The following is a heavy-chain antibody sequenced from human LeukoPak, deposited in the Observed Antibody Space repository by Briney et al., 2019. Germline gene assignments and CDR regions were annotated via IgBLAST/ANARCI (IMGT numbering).Heavy chain of an antibody. J-gene: IGHJ3*02. CDR2: INPNSGGT. Sequence: ASVKVSCKTSGYTFTGYYIHWVRQAPGQGLEWMGWINPNSGGTNYAQKFQGRVTITADESTSTAYMELSSLRSEDTAVYYCARVPPDSHDAFDIWGQGTMVTVSS. V-gene: IGHV1-2*02. CDR1: GYTFTGYY. CDR3: ARVPPDSHDAFDI. D-gene: IGHD3-22*01.